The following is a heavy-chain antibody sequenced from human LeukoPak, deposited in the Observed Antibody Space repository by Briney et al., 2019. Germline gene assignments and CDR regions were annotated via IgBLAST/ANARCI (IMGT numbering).Heavy chain of an antibody. V-gene: IGHV4-34*01. D-gene: IGHD6-13*01. J-gene: IGHJ4*02. CDR2: INHSGST. CDR1: GGSFSGYY. CDR3: ARSGDWYSSSWYDY. Sequence: SETLSLTCAVYGGSFSGYYWSWIRQPPGKGLEWIGEINHSGSTNYNPSLKSRVTISVDTFKNQFSLKLSSVTAADTAVYYCARSGDWYSSSWYDYWGQGTLVTVSS.